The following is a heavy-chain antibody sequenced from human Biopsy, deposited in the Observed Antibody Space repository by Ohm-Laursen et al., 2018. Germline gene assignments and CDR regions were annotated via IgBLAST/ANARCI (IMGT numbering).Heavy chain of an antibody. V-gene: IGHV1-69*13. CDR2: NIPILGTG. J-gene: IGHJ1*01. CDR1: EGTFSNYG. D-gene: IGHD3-9*01. Sequence: SVKVSCKAPEGTFSNYGVNWVRQAPGQGLEWLGGNIPILGTGNYAQKFQDRVTVAADSSTSTATMELRSLRSDDTAVYYCATKLTGYFHHWGQGTLVIVSS. CDR3: ATKLTGYFHH.